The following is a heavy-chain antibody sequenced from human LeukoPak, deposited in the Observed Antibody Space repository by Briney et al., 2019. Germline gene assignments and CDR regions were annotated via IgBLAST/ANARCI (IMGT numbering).Heavy chain of an antibody. CDR2: ISSSGSTI. J-gene: IGHJ4*02. Sequence: GGVLRISFAAPWFTLRDHFMSMVPQAPGEGPGWGSYISSSGSTIYYADSVKGRFTISRDNAKNSLYLQMNSLRAEDTAVYYCASSRGHYYYDSSGYPHWGQGTLVTVSS. CDR3: ASSRGHYYYDSSGYPH. CDR1: WFTLRDHF. V-gene: IGHV3-11*04. D-gene: IGHD3-22*01.